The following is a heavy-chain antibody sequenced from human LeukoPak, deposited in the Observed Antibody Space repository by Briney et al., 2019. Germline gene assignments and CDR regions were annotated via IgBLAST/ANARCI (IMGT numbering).Heavy chain of an antibody. CDR3: ARAFSSGYHSNDAFDL. CDR2: MNPNSGNT. J-gene: IGHJ3*01. D-gene: IGHD5-12*01. Sequence: ASVKVSCKASGNTFTTYDINWVRQTTGQGLEWMGWMNPNSGNTGYAQKFQGRVTMTRNTSITTAYMELGSLRSEDTAVYYCARAFSSGYHSNDAFDLWGQGTMVTVSS. V-gene: IGHV1-8*01. CDR1: GNTFTTYD.